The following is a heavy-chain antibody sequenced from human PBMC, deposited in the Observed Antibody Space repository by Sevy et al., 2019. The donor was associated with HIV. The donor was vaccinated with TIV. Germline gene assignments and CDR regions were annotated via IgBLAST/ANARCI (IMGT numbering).Heavy chain of an antibody. J-gene: IGHJ4*02. CDR2: ITPISGKA. Sequence: ASVKVSCKASGDTFSSHVINWVRQAPGQGLEWMGQITPISGKANYAQKFQGRVTFTADGSTTTAYMDLGSLRSEDTAVYYCAILPYDYIWGSSRYRYYFDDWGQGTLVTVSS. D-gene: IGHD3-16*02. V-gene: IGHV1-69*13. CDR3: AILPYDYIWGSSRYRYYFDD. CDR1: GDTFSSHV.